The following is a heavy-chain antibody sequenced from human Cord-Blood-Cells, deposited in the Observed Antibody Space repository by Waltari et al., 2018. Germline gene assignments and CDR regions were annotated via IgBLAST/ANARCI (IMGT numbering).Heavy chain of an antibody. Sequence: QVQLVQSGAEVQKPGASVKVSCKASGYTFTSYGISWVRQAPGQGLEWMGWISAYNGNTNYAQKLQGRVTMTTDTSTSTAYMELRSLRSDDTAVYYCARDGGGYCTGGVCYYFDYWGQGTLVTVSS. V-gene: IGHV1-18*01. CDR2: ISAYNGNT. J-gene: IGHJ4*02. CDR3: ARDGGGYCTGGVCYYFDY. CDR1: GYTFTSYG. D-gene: IGHD2-8*02.